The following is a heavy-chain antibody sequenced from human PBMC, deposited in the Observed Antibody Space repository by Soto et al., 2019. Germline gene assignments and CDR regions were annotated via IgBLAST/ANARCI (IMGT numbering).Heavy chain of an antibody. CDR2: ISDDGDDN. Sequence: QVQLVESGGGVVQPGRSLRLSCAASGFSFSTFGMHWVRQVPGKGLEWVAVISDDGDDNRYARFAKGRFIISRDNSKNTLYLQMNSLRVEDTAVYFCAKGRGGPMDYRLDYWGQAVLVTVSS. D-gene: IGHD3-10*01. V-gene: IGHV3-30*18. CDR3: AKGRGGPMDYRLDY. CDR1: GFSFSTFG. J-gene: IGHJ4*02.